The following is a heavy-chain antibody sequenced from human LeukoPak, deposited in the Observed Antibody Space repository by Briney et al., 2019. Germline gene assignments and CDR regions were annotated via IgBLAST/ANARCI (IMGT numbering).Heavy chain of an antibody. J-gene: IGHJ6*02. CDR3: ARAPPADYYGMDV. V-gene: IGHV4-59*08. D-gene: IGHD2-2*01. CDR2: IYYSGST. Sequence: SETLSLTCTVSGGSISSYYWSWIRQPPGKGLEWIGYIYYSGSTNYNPSLKSRVTISVDTSKNQFSLKLSSVTAADTAVYYCARAPPADYYGMDVWGQGTTVTVSS. CDR1: GGSISSYY.